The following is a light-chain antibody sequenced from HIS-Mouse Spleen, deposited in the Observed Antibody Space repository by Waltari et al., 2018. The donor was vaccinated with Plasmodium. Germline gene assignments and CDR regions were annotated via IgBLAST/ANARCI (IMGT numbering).Light chain of an antibody. V-gene: IGLV3-1*01. J-gene: IGLJ1*01. CDR2: QDS. CDR1: KLGDKY. CDR3: QAWDSSTGV. Sequence: SYELTPPPSVSVSPGQTASLTCSGDKLGDKYACWYQQKPGQSPVLVIYQDSKRPSGIPERFSGSNSGNTATLTISGTQAMDEADYYCQAWDSSTGVFGTGTKVTVL.